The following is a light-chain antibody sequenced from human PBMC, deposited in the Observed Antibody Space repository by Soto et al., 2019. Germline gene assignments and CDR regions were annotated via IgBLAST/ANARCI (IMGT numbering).Light chain of an antibody. Sequence: DIQMTQSPSTLSGSVGDRVTITCRASQTISSWLAWYQQKPGKAPKLLIYAASTLQSGVPSRFSGSGSGTYFTLTISCLQSEDFATYYCQQYYSFPITFGQGTRLEIK. CDR3: QQYYSFPIT. CDR2: AAS. V-gene: IGKV1-5*01. J-gene: IGKJ5*01. CDR1: QTISSW.